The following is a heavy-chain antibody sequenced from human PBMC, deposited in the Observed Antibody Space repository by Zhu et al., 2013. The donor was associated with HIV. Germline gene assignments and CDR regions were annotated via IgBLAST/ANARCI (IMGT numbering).Heavy chain of an antibody. Sequence: QVQLVQSGAEVKKPGASVKVSCKASGYTFTTYGISWVRQAPGQGLEWMGWINPNSDGTKYAQKFQGRVTMTRDTSISTAYMELSRLRSDDTAVYYCARGWDIVGRYGMDVWGQGTTVTVSS. CDR3: ARGWDIVGRYGMDV. CDR1: GYTFTTYG. J-gene: IGHJ6*02. CDR2: INPNSDGT. V-gene: IGHV1-2*02. D-gene: IGHD2-15*01.